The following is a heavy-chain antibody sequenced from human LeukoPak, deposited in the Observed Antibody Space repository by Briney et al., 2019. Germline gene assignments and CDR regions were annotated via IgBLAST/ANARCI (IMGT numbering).Heavy chain of an antibody. CDR3: AKDISQGYTFGSIEEDY. CDR1: GSTFSRYA. D-gene: IGHD5-18*01. Sequence: GGSLRLSCAASGSTFSRYAMSWVRQAPGKGLEWLSAISESDGSTYYADSVKCRFTISRDNSKNTLYLQMNSLGADDTAVYFCAKDISQGYTFGSIEEDYWGQGTLVTVSS. V-gene: IGHV3-23*01. CDR2: ISESDGST. J-gene: IGHJ4*02.